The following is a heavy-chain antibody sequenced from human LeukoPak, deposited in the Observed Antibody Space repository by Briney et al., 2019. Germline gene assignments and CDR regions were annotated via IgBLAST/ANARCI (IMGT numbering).Heavy chain of an antibody. CDR2: ISGSGGST. V-gene: IGHV3-23*01. D-gene: IGHD1-1*01. J-gene: IGHJ4*02. CDR1: GFTFSSYA. Sequence: GGSLRLSCAVSGFTFSSYAMSWVRQAPGKGLEWVSAISGSGGSTDYADSVKGRFTISRDNSKNTLCLQMNSLRAEDTAVYYCAKVRYNWNDANDYWGQGTLVTVSS. CDR3: AKVRYNWNDANDY.